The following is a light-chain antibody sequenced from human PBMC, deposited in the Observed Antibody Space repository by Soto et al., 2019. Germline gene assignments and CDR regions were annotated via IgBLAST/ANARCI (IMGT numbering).Light chain of an antibody. CDR2: DVS. CDR3: SSYTTSNTRQIV. J-gene: IGLJ1*01. CDR1: SSDVGGYNY. V-gene: IGLV2-14*03. Sequence: QSVLTQPASVSGSPGQSITISCTGTSSDVGGYNYVSWYQHHPGKAHKLMIYDVSNRPSGVSNSFSGSKSGNTASLTISGLQPEDEADYYCSSYTTSNTRQIVFGTGTKVTVL.